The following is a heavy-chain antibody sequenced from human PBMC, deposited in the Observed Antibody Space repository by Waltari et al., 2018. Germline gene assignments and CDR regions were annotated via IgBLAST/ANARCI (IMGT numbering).Heavy chain of an antibody. D-gene: IGHD2-2*01. J-gene: IGHJ6*02. CDR1: GGTFSSYA. CDR2: IIPIFGKA. V-gene: IGHV1-69*01. Sequence: QVQLVQSGAEVKKPGSSVKVSCKASGGTFSSYAISWVRQAPGQGLEWMGGIIPIFGKANYAQKFQGRVTITADESTSTAYMELSSLRSEDTAVYYCARDRWDIVVVPAAELGMDVWGQGTTVTVSS. CDR3: ARDRWDIVVVPAAELGMDV.